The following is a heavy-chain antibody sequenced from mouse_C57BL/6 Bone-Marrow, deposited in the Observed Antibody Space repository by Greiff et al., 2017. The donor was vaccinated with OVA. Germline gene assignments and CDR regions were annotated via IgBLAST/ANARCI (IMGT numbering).Heavy chain of an antibody. J-gene: IGHJ4*01. CDR3: ARGYYDYDVGDAMDY. CDR2: IYPRSGNT. Sequence: QVQLQQSGAELARPGASVKLSCKASGYTFTSYGISWVKQRTGQGLEWIGEIYPRSGNTYYNEKFKGKATLTADKSSSTAYMELRSLTSEDSAVYFCARGYYDYDVGDAMDYWGQGTSVTVSS. D-gene: IGHD2-4*01. V-gene: IGHV1-81*01. CDR1: GYTFTSYG.